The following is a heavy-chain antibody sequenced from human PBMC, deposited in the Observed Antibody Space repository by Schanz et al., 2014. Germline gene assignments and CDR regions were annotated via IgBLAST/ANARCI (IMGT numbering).Heavy chain of an antibody. Sequence: QVQLVQSGGEMKKPGASVQVSCKASGHTFTDYGLSWVRQAPGQGLEWLGWIRPDNGHTTYSQKARDRVIFTTDTSANTAYMELRSLRYEDTALYYCARGTMPGTFDIWGQGTMVTVSS. CDR2: IRPDNGHT. CDR3: ARGTMPGTFDI. V-gene: IGHV1-18*01. D-gene: IGHD2-2*01. CDR1: GHTFTDYG. J-gene: IGHJ3*02.